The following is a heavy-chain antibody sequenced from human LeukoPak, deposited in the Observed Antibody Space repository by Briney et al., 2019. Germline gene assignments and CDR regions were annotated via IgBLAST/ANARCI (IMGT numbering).Heavy chain of an antibody. J-gene: IGHJ3*02. D-gene: IGHD5-12*01. CDR2: IRTKTYSQTT. CDR1: GFIFRDHA. CDR3: SRNSGTLTGYPFDI. V-gene: IGHV3-49*03. Sequence: PGRSLRPSCTASGFIFRDHAMSWFRQAPGKGLEWVGFIRTKTYSQTTEYAASVKGRFTISRDDSTSIAYLQMNSLKTEDTAVYYCSRNSGTLTGYPFDIWGQGTMVTVSS.